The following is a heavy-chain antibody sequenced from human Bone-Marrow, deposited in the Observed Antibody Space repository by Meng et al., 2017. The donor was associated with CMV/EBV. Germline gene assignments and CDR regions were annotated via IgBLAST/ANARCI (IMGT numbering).Heavy chain of an antibody. V-gene: IGHV1-18*01. CDR2: ISAYNGNT. D-gene: IGHD7-27*01. CDR3: ARDRCTSLTGDRGETWFDP. J-gene: IGHJ5*02. Sequence: ASVKVSCKASGYTFTSYGISWVRQAPGQGLEWMGWISAYNGNTNYAQKLQGRVTMTTDTSTSTAYMELRSLRSDDTAVYYCARDRCTSLTGDRGETWFDPWGQGTLVTVSS. CDR1: GYTFTSYG.